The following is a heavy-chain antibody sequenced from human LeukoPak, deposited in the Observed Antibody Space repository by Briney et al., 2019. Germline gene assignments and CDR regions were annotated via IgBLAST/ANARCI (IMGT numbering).Heavy chain of an antibody. CDR2: IKQDGSEK. Sequence: GGSLRLSCAASGFTFSSYWMSWVRQAPGKGQEWVANIKQDGSEKYYVDSVKGRFTISRDNAKNSLYLQMNSLRAEDTAVYYCARDEGGSGWPNHAAWGQGTLVTVSS. V-gene: IGHV3-7*01. J-gene: IGHJ4*02. CDR3: ARDEGGSGWPNHAA. D-gene: IGHD6-19*01. CDR1: GFTFSSYW.